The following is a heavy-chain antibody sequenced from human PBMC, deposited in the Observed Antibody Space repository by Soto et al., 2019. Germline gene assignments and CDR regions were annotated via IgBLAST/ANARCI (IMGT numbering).Heavy chain of an antibody. D-gene: IGHD6-19*01. CDR3: AKDRVEVVGNPVYYYGMDV. V-gene: IGHV3-30*18. CDR1: GFTFSNYV. Sequence: QVQLMESGGGVVQPGRSLRLSCAASGFTFSNYVIHWVRQAPGKGLEWVSLISSDGSNKYYADSVKGRFTISRDNSKNTLFLQMNSLRAEDTAVYFCAKDRVEVVGNPVYYYGMDVWGQGTTVTVSS. J-gene: IGHJ6*02. CDR2: ISSDGSNK.